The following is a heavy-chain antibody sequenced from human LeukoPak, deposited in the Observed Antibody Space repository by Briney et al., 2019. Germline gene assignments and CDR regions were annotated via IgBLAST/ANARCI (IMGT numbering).Heavy chain of an antibody. CDR1: GGSISSYY. J-gene: IGHJ4*02. V-gene: IGHV4-59*12. CDR3: AREGIYGDYRH. Sequence: SETLSLTCTVSGGSISSYYWSWIRQPPGKGLEWIGYIYYSGSTNYNPSLKSRVSISVDTSKNQFSLKLSSVTAADTAVYYCAREGIYGDYRHWGQGTLVTVSS. D-gene: IGHD4-17*01. CDR2: IYYSGST.